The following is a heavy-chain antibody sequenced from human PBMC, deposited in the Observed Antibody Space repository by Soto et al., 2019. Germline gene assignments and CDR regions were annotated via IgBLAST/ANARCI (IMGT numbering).Heavy chain of an antibody. V-gene: IGHV4-59*08. CDR1: SPTISSYY. D-gene: IGHD3-3*01. Sequence: PSDPLGLTCTVCSPTISSYYLSRLRQPPGKGLEWIGYIYYSGSTNYNPSLKSRVTISVDTSKNQFSLNLRSVTTADTAMYYCARHDDCDFCYCSGEQRVLHSFPARRASDL. CDR2: IYYSGST. J-gene: IGHJ2*01. CDR3: ARHDDCDFCYCSGEQRVLHSFPARRASDL.